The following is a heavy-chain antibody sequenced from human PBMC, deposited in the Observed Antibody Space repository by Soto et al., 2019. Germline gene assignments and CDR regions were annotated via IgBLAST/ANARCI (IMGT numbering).Heavy chain of an antibody. CDR3: ARSPYGGWSDY. CDR1: GFTFSTYW. V-gene: IGHV3-74*01. Sequence: EVHLVESGGGLVQPGGSLRLSCAASGFTFSTYWMYWVRQVPGQGLVWVSRIDTDGSRTIYADSVKGRFTISRDNAKNTLYLQMNSLRAEDSAVYFCARSPYGGWSDYWGQGTLVTVSS. D-gene: IGHD6-19*01. CDR2: IDTDGSRT. J-gene: IGHJ4*02.